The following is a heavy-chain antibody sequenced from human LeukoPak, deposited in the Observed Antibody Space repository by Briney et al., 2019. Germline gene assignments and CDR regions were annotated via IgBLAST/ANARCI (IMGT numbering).Heavy chain of an antibody. Sequence: GRSLRLSCAASGFTFSDYGLHWVRQAPGKGLDWVAVISYDGSNKYYADSVKGRFTISRDNSKNTLYLQMNSLRAEDTAVYYCARKAYCSGGSCYGDPLHYYFDYWGQGTLVTVSS. CDR1: GFTFSDYG. CDR3: ARKAYCSGGSCYGDPLHYYFDY. D-gene: IGHD2-15*01. V-gene: IGHV3-30-3*01. CDR2: ISYDGSNK. J-gene: IGHJ4*02.